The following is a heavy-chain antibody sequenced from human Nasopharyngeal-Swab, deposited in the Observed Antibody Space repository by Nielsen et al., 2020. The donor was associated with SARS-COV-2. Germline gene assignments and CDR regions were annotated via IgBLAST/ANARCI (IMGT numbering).Heavy chain of an antibody. CDR1: GYTFTGYY. V-gene: IGHV1-2*06. CDR3: ARDPAGQNWFDP. CDR2: INPNSGGT. J-gene: IGHJ5*02. Sequence: ASVKVSCKASGYTFTGYYMHWVRQAPGQGLEWMGRINPNSGGTNYAQKFQGRVTMTRDTSIGTAYMELSRLRSDDTAVYYCARDPAGQNWFDPWGQGTLVTVSS.